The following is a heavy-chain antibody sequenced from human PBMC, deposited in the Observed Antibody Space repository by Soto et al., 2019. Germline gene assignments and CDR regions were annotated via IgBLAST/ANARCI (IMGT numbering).Heavy chain of an antibody. CDR2: INPSGGRT. Sequence: QVQLVQSGAEVKKPGASVKVSCKASGYTFTSYHMHWVRQAPGQGLEWMGIINPSGGRTSYAQMFQGRVTMTRNTSTSTVYMELSSLRSEDTAVYYCARKTPPDYWGQGTLVTVSS. CDR1: GYTFTSYH. J-gene: IGHJ4*02. V-gene: IGHV1-46*01. CDR3: ARKTPPDY.